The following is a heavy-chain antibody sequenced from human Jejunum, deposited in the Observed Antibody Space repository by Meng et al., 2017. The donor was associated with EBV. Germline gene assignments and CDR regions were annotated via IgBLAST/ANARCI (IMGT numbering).Heavy chain of an antibody. D-gene: IGHD2-21*02. CDR3: ARSYCGGDCNYNWIDP. CDR1: GYTLTGYY. J-gene: IGHJ5*02. Sequence: LGQSVTEGRKLRALVKCSCKASGYTLTGYYRHWVRQAPGQGLEWMGRINPNSGDTYRAQKFQGRVTMTRDTSISTAYMELSSLTSDDTAMYYCARSYCGGDCNYNWIDPWGQGTLVTVSS. CDR2: INPNSGDT. V-gene: IGHV1-2*06.